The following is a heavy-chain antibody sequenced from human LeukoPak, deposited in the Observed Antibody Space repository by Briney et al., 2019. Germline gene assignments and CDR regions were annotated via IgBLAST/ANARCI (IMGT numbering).Heavy chain of an antibody. D-gene: IGHD3-3*01. CDR1: GDSFTSYY. CDR3: ARATTLTIFGY. J-gene: IGHJ4*02. V-gene: IGHV4-59*08. Sequence: SETLSLTCTVSGDSFTSYYWSWIRQPPGKGLEWIGYIYYSGSTNYNPSLKSRVTISVDTSKNQFSLKLSSVTAADTAVYYCARATTLTIFGYWGQGTLVTVSS. CDR2: IYYSGST.